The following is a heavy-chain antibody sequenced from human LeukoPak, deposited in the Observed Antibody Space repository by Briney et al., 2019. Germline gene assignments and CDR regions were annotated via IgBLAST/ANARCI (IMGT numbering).Heavy chain of an antibody. CDR2: INPNGGGT. CDR1: GYTFTGYY. CDR3: ARENNSGWYRKAAFDY. Sequence: GASVKVSCKASGYTFTGYYIHWVRQAPGQGLEWMGWINPNGGGTNYAQNSQGRVTMTRDTSISTAYMELSRLRSDDTAIYYCARENNSGWYRKAAFDYWGQGTLVTVTS. D-gene: IGHD6-19*01. V-gene: IGHV1-2*02. J-gene: IGHJ4*02.